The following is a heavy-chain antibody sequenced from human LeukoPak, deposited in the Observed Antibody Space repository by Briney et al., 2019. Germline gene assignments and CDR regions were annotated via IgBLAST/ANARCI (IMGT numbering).Heavy chain of an antibody. Sequence: GGSLRLSCAAAGFTLSSDWMHWVRQAPGKGLEWVANIKQDGSEKYYVDSVKGRFTISRDNAKDSLYLQMNSLRAEDTAVYYCARDAAAGKDNWFDPWGQGTLVTVSS. CDR3: ARDAAAGKDNWFDP. CDR1: GFTLSSDW. J-gene: IGHJ5*02. V-gene: IGHV3-7*01. CDR2: IKQDGSEK. D-gene: IGHD6-13*01.